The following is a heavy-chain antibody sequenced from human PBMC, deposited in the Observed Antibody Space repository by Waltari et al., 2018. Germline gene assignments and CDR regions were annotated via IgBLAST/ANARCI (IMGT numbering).Heavy chain of an antibody. CDR2: ISGSGGST. Sequence: EVQLLESGGGLVQPGGSLRLSCAASGFTFSSYAMSWVRQAPGKGLEWVSAISGSGGSTYYADSVKGRFTISRDNSKTPLYLQMNSLRAEDTAVYYCAKDRFLPSATHYFDYWGQGTLVTVSS. V-gene: IGHV3-23*01. CDR3: AKDRFLPSATHYFDY. D-gene: IGHD3-3*01. J-gene: IGHJ4*02. CDR1: GFTFSSYA.